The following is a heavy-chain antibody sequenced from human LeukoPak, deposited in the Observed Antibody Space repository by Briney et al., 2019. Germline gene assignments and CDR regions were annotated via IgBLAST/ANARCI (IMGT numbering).Heavy chain of an antibody. V-gene: IGHV1-2*06. J-gene: IGHJ4*02. Sequence: ASVKVSCKASGYTFTGYYMHWVRQAPGQGLEWMGRINPNSGGTNYAQKFQGRVTMTRDTSISTAYMELSRLRSDDTAVYYCAREGVDDYGDYEDYWGQGTLVTVSS. D-gene: IGHD4-17*01. CDR3: AREGVDDYGDYEDY. CDR2: INPNSGGT. CDR1: GYTFTGYY.